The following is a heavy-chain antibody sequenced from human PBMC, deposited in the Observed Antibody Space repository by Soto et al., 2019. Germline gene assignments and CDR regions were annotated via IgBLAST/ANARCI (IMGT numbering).Heavy chain of an antibody. Sequence: SQTLSLTCPVSGGSISSYYWSWIRQPPGKGLAWIGYIYYSGSTNYNPSLKSRVTISVDTSKNQFSLKLSSVTAADTALYYCARQGDYYDSSGYDAFDIWGQGTMVTVSS. CDR2: IYYSGST. J-gene: IGHJ3*02. CDR1: GGSISSYY. V-gene: IGHV4-59*08. D-gene: IGHD3-22*01. CDR3: ARQGDYYDSSGYDAFDI.